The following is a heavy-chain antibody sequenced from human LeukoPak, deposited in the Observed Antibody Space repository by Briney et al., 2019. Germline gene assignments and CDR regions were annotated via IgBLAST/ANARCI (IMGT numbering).Heavy chain of an antibody. Sequence: GGSRRPSCAAAAFTFSSYGMGWVRQAPGKGLDWVASISGSGAGTYYADSVKGRFTISRDNSKNPLYVQMKSLGAEDTALYYCGRCSSSSVLNPFDYWGQGTLVTVSS. CDR1: AFTFSSYG. V-gene: IGHV3-23*01. CDR3: GRCSSSSVLNPFDY. CDR2: ISGSGAGT. D-gene: IGHD6-13*01. J-gene: IGHJ4*02.